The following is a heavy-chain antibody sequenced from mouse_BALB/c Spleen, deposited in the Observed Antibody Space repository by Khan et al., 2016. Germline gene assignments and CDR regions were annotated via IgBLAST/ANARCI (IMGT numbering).Heavy chain of an antibody. J-gene: IGHJ3*01. CDR1: GFSLTNSC. V-gene: IGHV2-9*02. D-gene: IGHD2-4*01. Sequence: QMQLEESGPGLVAPSQSLSITCTVSGFSLTNSCVHQIRQPPGKGLEWLGVIWPGGSTNYKSAIMSRLNITKDNSQNQFFLKMSSLQTDDTAMYYCARDDQDYEAWFASWGQGTLVIVSA. CDR3: ARDDQDYEAWFAS. CDR2: IWPGGST.